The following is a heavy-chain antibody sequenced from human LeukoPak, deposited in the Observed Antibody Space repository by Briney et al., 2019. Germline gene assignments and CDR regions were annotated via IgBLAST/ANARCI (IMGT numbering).Heavy chain of an antibody. CDR3: ARFHCSSTSCYEDY. V-gene: IGHV4-59*01. D-gene: IGHD2-2*01. Sequence: SETLSLTCTVSGGSISSYYWSWIWQPPGKGLEWIGYIYYSGSTNYNPSLKSRVTISVDTSKNQFSLKLSSVTAADTAVYYCARFHCSSTSCYEDYWGQGTLVTVSS. CDR2: IYYSGST. CDR1: GGSISSYY. J-gene: IGHJ4*02.